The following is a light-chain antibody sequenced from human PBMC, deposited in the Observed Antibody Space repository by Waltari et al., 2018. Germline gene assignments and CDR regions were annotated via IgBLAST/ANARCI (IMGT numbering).Light chain of an antibody. CDR2: KAS. V-gene: IGKV1-5*01. CDR1: QSISNW. J-gene: IGKJ2*01. CDR3: QQSYSTPYT. Sequence: IQVTQSPSTLSASVGDRVTITCRATQSISNWLAWYQQKPGKAPKLLIYKASTLESGVPSRFSGSGSGTDFTLTINCLQPEDFATYYCQQSYSTPYTFGQGTTLEVK.